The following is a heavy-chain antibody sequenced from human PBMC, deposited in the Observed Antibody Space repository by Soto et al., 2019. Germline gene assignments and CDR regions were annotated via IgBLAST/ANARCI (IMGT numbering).Heavy chain of an antibody. CDR1: GFTFSSYS. V-gene: IGHV3-21*01. CDR2: ISSSSSYI. D-gene: IGHD4-17*01. CDR3: ARGPTDYGDYYFDY. Sequence: GGSLRLSCAASGFTFSSYSMNWVRQAPGKGLEWVSSISSSSSYIYYADSVKGRFTISRDNAKNSLYLQMNSLRAEDTAVYYCARGPTDYGDYYFDYWGQGTLVTVSS. J-gene: IGHJ4*02.